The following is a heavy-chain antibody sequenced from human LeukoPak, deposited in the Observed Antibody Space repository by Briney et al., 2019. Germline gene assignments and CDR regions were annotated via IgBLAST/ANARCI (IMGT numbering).Heavy chain of an antibody. J-gene: IGHJ4*02. CDR3: ATSYDHGWLIGS. Sequence: PSETLSLTCTVSGGSITNDYWNWIRQSSGKQPEWIGSIHYSGTINYSPSLKSRITISLDTSKNQFSLKLSSVTAADTAMYYCATSYDHGWLIGSWGQGTLVTVSP. CDR2: IHYSGTI. CDR1: GGSITNDY. V-gene: IGHV4-59*01. D-gene: IGHD3-16*01.